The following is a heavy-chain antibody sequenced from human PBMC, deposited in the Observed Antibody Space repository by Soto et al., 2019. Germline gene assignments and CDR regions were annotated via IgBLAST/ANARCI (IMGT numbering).Heavy chain of an antibody. D-gene: IGHD4-4*01. CDR2: INSDGIRT. V-gene: IGHV3-74*01. CDR3: ARETYRGFYFDY. CDR1: GFTFTDYW. Sequence: GGSLRLSCAASGFTFTDYWTHWVRQAPGKGLVWVSRINSDGIRTSYADSVTGRFTISRDNAKNTLYLQMNSLRVEDTALYYCARETYRGFYFDYWGQGTLVTVSS. J-gene: IGHJ4*02.